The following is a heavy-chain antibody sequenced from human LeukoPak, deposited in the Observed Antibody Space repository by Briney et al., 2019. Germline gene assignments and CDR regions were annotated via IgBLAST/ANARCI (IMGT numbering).Heavy chain of an antibody. D-gene: IGHD4-17*01. CDR1: GGSFSGYY. J-gene: IGHJ4*02. CDR2: INHSGST. V-gene: IGHV4-34*01. Sequence: SETLSLTCAVYGGSFSGYYWSWIRQPPGKGLEWIGEINHSGSTNYNPSLKSRATISVDTSKNQFSLKLSSVTAADTAVYYCATSDYGPLEYYWGQGTLVTVSS. CDR3: ATSDYGPLEYY.